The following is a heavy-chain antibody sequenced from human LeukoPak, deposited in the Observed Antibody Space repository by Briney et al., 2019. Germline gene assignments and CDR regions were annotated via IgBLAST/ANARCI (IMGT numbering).Heavy chain of an antibody. J-gene: IGHJ4*02. CDR3: ARLRWFGRNYDYVWGSYRPGGYFDY. CDR2: IYYSGST. D-gene: IGHD3-16*02. CDR1: GGSISSSSYY. Sequence: PSETLSLTCTASGGSISSSSYYWGWIRQPPGKGLEWIGSIYYSGSTYYNPSLKSRVTISVDTSKNQFSLKLSSVTAADTAVYYCARLRWFGRNYDYVWGSYRPGGYFDYWGQGTLVTVSS. V-gene: IGHV4-39*01.